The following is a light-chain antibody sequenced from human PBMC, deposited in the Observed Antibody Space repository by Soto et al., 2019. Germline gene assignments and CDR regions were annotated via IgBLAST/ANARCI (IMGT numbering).Light chain of an antibody. J-gene: IGLJ2*01. CDR3: CSYGGSYTLV. CDR2: DVS. Sequence: QSALTQPRSVSGSPGQSVTISCTGTSGDVGGYNFVSWYQQHPGKVPTLVIFDVSHRPSGFPDRFSGSKSGNTASLTISGLQAEDEADYYCCSYGGSYTLVFGGGTKLTVL. CDR1: SGDVGGYNF. V-gene: IGLV2-11*01.